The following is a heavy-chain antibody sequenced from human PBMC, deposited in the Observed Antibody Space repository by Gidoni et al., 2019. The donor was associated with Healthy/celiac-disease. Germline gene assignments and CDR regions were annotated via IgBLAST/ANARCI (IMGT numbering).Heavy chain of an antibody. CDR3: ARGGSTDIVVVPAATNHYYYYYGMDV. Sequence: QVQLVQSGAEVKKPGASVKVSCKASGYTFTGYYMHWVRKAPGQGLEWMGWINPNSGGTNYAQKFQGWVTMTRDTSISTAYMELSRLRSDDTAVYYCARGGSTDIVVVPAATNHYYYYYGMDVWGQGTTVTVSS. J-gene: IGHJ6*02. V-gene: IGHV1-2*04. D-gene: IGHD2-2*01. CDR2: INPNSGGT. CDR1: GYTFTGYY.